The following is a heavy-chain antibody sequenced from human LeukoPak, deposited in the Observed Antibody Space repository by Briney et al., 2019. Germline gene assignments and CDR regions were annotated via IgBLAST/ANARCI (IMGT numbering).Heavy chain of an antibody. D-gene: IGHD3-10*01. CDR1: GGSISSGGYY. Sequence: SETLSLTCTVSGGSISSGGYYWSWIRQHPGKGLEWIGYIYYSGSTYYNPSLKSRVTISVDTSKNQSSLKLSSVTAADTAVYYCARGTFGELFDYWGQGTLVTVSS. CDR3: ARGTFGELFDY. J-gene: IGHJ4*02. V-gene: IGHV4-31*03. CDR2: IYYSGST.